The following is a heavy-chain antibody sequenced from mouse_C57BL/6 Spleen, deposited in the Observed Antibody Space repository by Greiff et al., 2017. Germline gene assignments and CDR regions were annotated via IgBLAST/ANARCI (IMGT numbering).Heavy chain of an antibody. V-gene: IGHV1-75*01. CDR1: GYTFTDYY. CDR2: IFPGSGST. Sequence: VKVVESGPELVKPGASVKISCKASGYTFTDYYINWVKQRPGQGLEWIGWIFPGSGSTYYNEKFKGKATLTVDKSSSTAYMLLSSLTSEDSAVYFCARRVRRGYFDVWGTGTTVTVSS. CDR3: ARRVRRGYFDV. J-gene: IGHJ1*03. D-gene: IGHD2-12*01.